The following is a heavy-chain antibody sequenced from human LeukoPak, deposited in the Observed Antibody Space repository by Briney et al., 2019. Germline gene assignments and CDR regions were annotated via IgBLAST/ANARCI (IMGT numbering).Heavy chain of an antibody. V-gene: IGHV1-46*01. CDR1: GYTFTSYY. D-gene: IGHD4-17*01. Sequence: ASVKVSCKASGYTFTSYYMHRVRQAPGQGLEWMGIIIPSGGSTTYAQKFQGRVTMTRDTSTSTVYMELSSLRSEDTAVYYCARDAMSSVTTSPYYDYWGQGTLVTVSS. CDR3: ARDAMSSVTTSPYYDY. CDR2: IIPSGGST. J-gene: IGHJ4*02.